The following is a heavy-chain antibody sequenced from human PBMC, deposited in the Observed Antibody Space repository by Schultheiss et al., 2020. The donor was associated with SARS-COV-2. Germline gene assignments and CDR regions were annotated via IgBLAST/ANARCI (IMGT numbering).Heavy chain of an antibody. Sequence: GGSLRLSCAASGFTFSSYAMHWVRQAPGKGLEWVSAISGSGGSTYYADSVKGRFTISRDNAKNSLYLQMNSLRAEDTAVYYCARGGGAAWLLDYWGQGTLVTVSS. J-gene: IGHJ4*02. CDR2: ISGSGGST. CDR3: ARGGGAAWLLDY. V-gene: IGHV3-21*01. CDR1: GFTFSSYA. D-gene: IGHD1-26*01.